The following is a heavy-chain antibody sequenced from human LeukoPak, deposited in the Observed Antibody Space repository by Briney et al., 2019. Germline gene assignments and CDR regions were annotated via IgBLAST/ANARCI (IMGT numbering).Heavy chain of an antibody. CDR1: GGSISSYY. V-gene: IGHV4-4*07. Sequence: SETLSLTCAVSGGSISSYYWSWIRQPAGKGLEWIGRIYTSGSTNYNPSLKSRVTMSVDTSKNQFSLKLSSVTAADTAVYYCARDGDYDFWSGSFPFDYWGQGTLVTVSS. CDR3: ARDGDYDFWSGSFPFDY. CDR2: IYTSGST. D-gene: IGHD3-3*01. J-gene: IGHJ4*02.